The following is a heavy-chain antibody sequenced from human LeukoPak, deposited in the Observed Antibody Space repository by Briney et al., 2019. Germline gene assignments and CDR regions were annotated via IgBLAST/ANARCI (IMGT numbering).Heavy chain of an antibody. CDR3: ARDMGYGSGSYDWFDP. V-gene: IGHV3-7*01. J-gene: IGHJ5*02. CDR2: IKQDGSEK. Sequence: GGSLRLSCAASGFTFSSYWMSWVRQAPGMGLEWVANIKQDGSEKYYVDSVKGRFTISRDNAKNSLYLQMNSLRAEDTAVYYCARDMGYGSGSYDWFDPWGQGTLVTVSS. D-gene: IGHD3-10*01. CDR1: GFTFSSYW.